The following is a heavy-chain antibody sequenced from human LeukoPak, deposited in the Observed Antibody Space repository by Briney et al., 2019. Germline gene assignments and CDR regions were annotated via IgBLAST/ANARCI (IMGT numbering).Heavy chain of an antibody. CDR3: ARSAGTSLHNDY. CDR1: GFTFSSYG. J-gene: IGHJ4*02. CDR2: IRYDGSNK. D-gene: IGHD6-19*01. Sequence: GGSLRLSCAASGFTFSSYGMHWVRQAPGKGLEWVAFIRYDGSNKYYADSVKGRFTISRDNSKNTLYLQMNSLRAEDTAVYYCARSAGTSLHNDYWGQGTLVTVSS. V-gene: IGHV3-30*02.